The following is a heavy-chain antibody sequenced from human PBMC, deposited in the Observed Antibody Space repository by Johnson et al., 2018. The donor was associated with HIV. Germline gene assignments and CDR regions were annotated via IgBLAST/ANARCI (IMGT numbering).Heavy chain of an antibody. CDR2: INSDGSST. J-gene: IGHJ3*02. D-gene: IGHD3-22*01. Sequence: VQLVESGGGLVQPGGSLRLSCAASGFTFSSYWMHWVRQALGKGLVWVSRINSDGSSTSYADSVKGRFTISRDNAKNTLYLQMNSLRAEDTAVYYCARDPADSSKAFDIWGQGTMVTVSS. CDR3: ARDPADSSKAFDI. V-gene: IGHV3-74*01. CDR1: GFTFSSYW.